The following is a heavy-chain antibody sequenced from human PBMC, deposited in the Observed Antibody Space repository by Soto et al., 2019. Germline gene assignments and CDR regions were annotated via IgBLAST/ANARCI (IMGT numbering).Heavy chain of an antibody. J-gene: IGHJ3*02. CDR3: AKDLGSGWHHDAFDI. Sequence: GGSLRLSCAASGFTFSSYWMHWVRQAPGKGLVWVSRINSDGSSTSYADSVKGRFTISRDNAKNTLYLQMNSLRAEDTAVYYCAKDLGSGWHHDAFDIWGQGTMVTVS. V-gene: IGHV3-74*01. CDR1: GFTFSSYW. CDR2: INSDGSST. D-gene: IGHD6-19*01.